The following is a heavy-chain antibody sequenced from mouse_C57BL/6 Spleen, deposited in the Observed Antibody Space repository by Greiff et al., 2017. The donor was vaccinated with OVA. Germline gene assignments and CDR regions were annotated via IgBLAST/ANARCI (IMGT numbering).Heavy chain of an antibody. CDR3: TSFTTVVATEY. V-gene: IGHV14-4*01. J-gene: IGHJ2*01. CDR2: IDPENGDT. D-gene: IGHD1-1*01. Sequence: EVQLQQSGAELVRPGASVKLSCTASGFNIKDDYMHWVKQRPEQGLEWIGWIDPENGDTEYASKFQGKATITADTSSNTAYLQLSSLTSEDTAVYYCTSFTTVVATEYWGQGTTLTVSS. CDR1: GFNIKDDY.